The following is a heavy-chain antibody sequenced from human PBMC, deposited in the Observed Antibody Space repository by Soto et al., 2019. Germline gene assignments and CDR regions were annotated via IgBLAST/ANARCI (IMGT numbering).Heavy chain of an antibody. CDR1: GAFISGFY. CDR2: IYATGTT. V-gene: IGHV4-4*07. J-gene: IGHJ5*02. D-gene: IGHD1-1*01. CDR3: VRDGTKTLRDWFDP. Sequence: SETLSLTCTVSGAFISGFYWSWIRKSAGKGLEWIGRIYATGTTDYNPSLKSRVMMSVGTSKKQFSLKLRSVTAADTAVYYCVRDGTKTLRDWFDPWGQGISVTVSS.